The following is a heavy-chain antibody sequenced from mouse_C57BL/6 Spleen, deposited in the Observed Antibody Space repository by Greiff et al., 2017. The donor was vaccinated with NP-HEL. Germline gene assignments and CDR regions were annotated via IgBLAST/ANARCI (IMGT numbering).Heavy chain of an antibody. D-gene: IGHD5-1*01. CDR2: IDPSSGGT. CDR3: ARVPRYYFDY. V-gene: IGHV1-72*01. J-gene: IGHJ2*01. Sequence: QVQLKQPGAELVKPGASVKLSCKASGYTFTSYWMHWVKQRPGRGLEWIGRIDPSSGGTKYNEKFKSKATLTVDKPSSTAYMQLRSLTSEYSAVSYCARVPRYYFDYWGQGTTLTVSS. CDR1: GYTFTSYW.